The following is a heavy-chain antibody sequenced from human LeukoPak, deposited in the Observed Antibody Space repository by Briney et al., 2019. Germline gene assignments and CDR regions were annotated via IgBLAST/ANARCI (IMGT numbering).Heavy chain of an antibody. CDR2: IKKDGSDK. D-gene: IGHD1-1*01. CDR1: GFTFSSYW. V-gene: IGHV3-7*01. CDR3: ARGDNSALDS. Sequence: HPGGSLRLSCAASGFTFSSYWMNWVRQAPGKGLEWVANIKKDGSDKNYLGSVKGRFTISRDNAKNSLYVQMNSLRVEDTAVYYCARGDNSALDSWGQGTLVTVSS. J-gene: IGHJ4*02.